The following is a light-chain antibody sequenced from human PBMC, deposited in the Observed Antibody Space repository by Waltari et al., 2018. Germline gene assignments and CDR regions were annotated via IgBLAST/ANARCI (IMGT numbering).Light chain of an antibody. J-gene: IGLJ2*01. CDR1: TSNIGAGHA. CDR2: GNN. CDR3: QSFDNMLSGGVV. V-gene: IGLV1-40*01. Sequence: QSVLTQPPSVSGTPGQRVTISCSGSTSNIGAGHAVHWYQHPPGTAPKPLIYGNNNRPSGFPDRFSGSKSGTSASLAITGLQADDEADYFCQSFDNMLSGGVVFGGGTKLAVL.